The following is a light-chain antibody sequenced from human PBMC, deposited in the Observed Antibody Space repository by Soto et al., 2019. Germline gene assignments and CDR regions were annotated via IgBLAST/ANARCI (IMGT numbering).Light chain of an antibody. CDR2: DAS. J-gene: IGKJ2*01. CDR1: QSISRY. CDR3: ELYACPPIT. V-gene: IGKV3-11*01. Sequence: LSQSPATVSLSTGETATLSCRASQSISRYLAWYQQKPRQAPRLLIYDASTRATGIPARFSGSGSGTDFTLTICFLQAEDVTLYRSELYACPPITFCEGAML.